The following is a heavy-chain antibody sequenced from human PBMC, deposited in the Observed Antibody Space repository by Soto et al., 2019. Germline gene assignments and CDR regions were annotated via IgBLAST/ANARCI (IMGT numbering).Heavy chain of an antibody. Sequence: LSLTCTVSCYSISSGYHWAWIRQPPGKGLEWLGSVHYSGNTYYNPSLKSRLTISVDKSKNQFSLNLSSVTAADTAVYYCVRAGSSWYGADFDYWGQGTLVTVSS. V-gene: IGHV4-38-2*02. CDR1: CYSISSGYH. CDR2: VHYSGNT. CDR3: VRAGSSWYGADFDY. J-gene: IGHJ4*02. D-gene: IGHD6-13*01.